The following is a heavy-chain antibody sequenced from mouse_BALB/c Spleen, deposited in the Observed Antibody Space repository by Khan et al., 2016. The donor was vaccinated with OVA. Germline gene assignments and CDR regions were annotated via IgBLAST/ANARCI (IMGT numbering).Heavy chain of an antibody. Sequence: EVQLVESGGDLVKPEGSLKLSCAASGFTFSTYGMSWVRQTPDKRLEWVATISSGGSYTYYPDSVQGRFTISRDNAKNTLYLQLSSLKSEDTAMFYCGRLAYYYDRGGFAYWGQGTLVTVSA. J-gene: IGHJ3*01. V-gene: IGHV5-6*01. CDR3: GRLAYYYDRGGFAY. CDR2: ISSGGSYT. D-gene: IGHD1-1*01. CDR1: GFTFSTYG.